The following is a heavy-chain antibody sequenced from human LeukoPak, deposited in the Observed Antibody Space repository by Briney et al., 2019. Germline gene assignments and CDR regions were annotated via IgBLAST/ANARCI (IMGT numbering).Heavy chain of an antibody. Sequence: GGSLRLSCAASGFTFSNYGMSWVRQASGKGLEWVSGISGSGGTTYYADSVKGRFTISRDNSKNTLYLQMNSLRVEDTAVYYCALAAAASSFDYWGQGTLLTVSS. CDR2: ISGSGGTT. J-gene: IGHJ4*02. CDR3: ALAAAASSFDY. D-gene: IGHD2-15*01. CDR1: GFTFSNYG. V-gene: IGHV3-23*01.